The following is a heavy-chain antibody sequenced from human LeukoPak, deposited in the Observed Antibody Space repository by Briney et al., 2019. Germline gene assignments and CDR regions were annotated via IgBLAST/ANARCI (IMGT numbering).Heavy chain of an antibody. CDR1: GGSFSGYY. J-gene: IGHJ1*01. CDR2: INHSGST. V-gene: IGHV4-34*01. D-gene: IGHD2-15*01. Sequence: PSVTLSLTCAVYGGSFSGYYWSWIRQPPGKGLEWIGEINHSGSTNYNPSLKSRVTISVDTSKNQFSLKLSSVTAADTAVYYCARGILGYCSGGSCYSFPHWGQGTLVTVSS. CDR3: ARGILGYCSGGSCYSFPH.